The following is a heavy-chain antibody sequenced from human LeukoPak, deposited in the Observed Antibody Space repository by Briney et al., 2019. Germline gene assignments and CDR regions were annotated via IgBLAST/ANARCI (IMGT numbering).Heavy chain of an antibody. CDR1: GFSLGGNA. CDR3: AKDLSWWAAADH. Sequence: PGESLRLSCAASGFSLGGNAMSWVRQAPGRGLEWVSGVGGDDRTHYADSVRGRFTISRDNSMNTVSLDMNRLRVEDTAVYYCAKDLSWWAAADHWGQGALVTVAT. D-gene: IGHD2-15*01. J-gene: IGHJ1*01. CDR2: VGGDDRT. V-gene: IGHV3-23*01.